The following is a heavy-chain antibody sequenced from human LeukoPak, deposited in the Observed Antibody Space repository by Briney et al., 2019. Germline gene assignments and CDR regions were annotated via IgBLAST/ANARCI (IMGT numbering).Heavy chain of an antibody. CDR1: GYTFTGYY. D-gene: IGHD1-26*01. V-gene: IGHV1-2*02. CDR3: ARDEGYSGSYDP. Sequence: AASVKVSCKASGYTFTGYYMHWVRQAPGQGLEWMGWINPNSGGTNYAQKLQGRVTMTTDTSTSTAYMELRSLRSDDTAVYYCARDEGYSGSYDPWGQGTLVTVSS. CDR2: INPNSGGT. J-gene: IGHJ5*02.